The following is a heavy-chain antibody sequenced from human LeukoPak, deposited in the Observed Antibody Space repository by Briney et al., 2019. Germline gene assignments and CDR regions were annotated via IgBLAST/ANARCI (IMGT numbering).Heavy chain of an antibody. CDR2: INPNSGGT. D-gene: IGHD4-23*01. CDR1: GYTFTGYY. J-gene: IGHJ4*02. Sequence: ASVKVPCKASGYTFTGYYMHWVRQAPGQGLEWMGWINPNSGGTNYAQKFQGRVTMTRDTSISTAYMELSRLRSDDTAVYYCARETPDYGGNGGNLDYWGQGTLVTVSS. CDR3: ARETPDYGGNGGNLDY. V-gene: IGHV1-2*02.